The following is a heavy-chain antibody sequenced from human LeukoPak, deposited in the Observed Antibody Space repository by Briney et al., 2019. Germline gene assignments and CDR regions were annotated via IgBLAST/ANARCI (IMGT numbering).Heavy chain of an antibody. D-gene: IGHD2-2*01. Sequence: GGSLRLSCAASGFTFSSYGMHWVRQAPGKGLEWVAVISYDGSNKYYADSVKGRITISRDNSKNTLYLQMNSLRAEDTAVYYCARGSTSASLRFDPWGQGTLVTVSS. V-gene: IGHV3-30*03. CDR2: ISYDGSNK. J-gene: IGHJ5*02. CDR1: GFTFSSYG. CDR3: ARGSTSASLRFDP.